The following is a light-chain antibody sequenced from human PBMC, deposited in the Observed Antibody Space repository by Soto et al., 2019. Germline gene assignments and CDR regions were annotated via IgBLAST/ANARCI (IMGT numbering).Light chain of an antibody. J-gene: IGKJ2*01. Sequence: DIQMTQSPSSLSASVGDRVTITCQASQDISNYLNWYQQKPGKAPKLLIYDASNLETGVPSRFSGSGSGTDFTFTISRRQPEDIATYYCQQYDNPLYTFGQGTKLEIK. CDR2: DAS. V-gene: IGKV1-33*01. CDR1: QDISNY. CDR3: QQYDNPLYT.